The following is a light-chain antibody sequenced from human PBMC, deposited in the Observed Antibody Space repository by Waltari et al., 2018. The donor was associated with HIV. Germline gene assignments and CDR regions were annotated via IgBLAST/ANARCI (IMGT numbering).Light chain of an antibody. CDR1: QSILHNNGHNY. CDR3: MHGQQTPV. J-gene: IGKJ1*01. Sequence: DIAMIQSPDSLAVSPGEPASISCRSSQSILHNNGHNYLDWYIQRPGQAPALLIYLAPRRACGVPDRIAGSGSGTDFILKSIRVEPEDVGVYYCMHGQQTPVFGQGTQVEV. CDR2: LAP. V-gene: IGKV2-28*01.